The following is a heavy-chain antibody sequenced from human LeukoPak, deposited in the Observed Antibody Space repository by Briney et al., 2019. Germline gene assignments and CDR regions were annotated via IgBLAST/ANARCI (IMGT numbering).Heavy chain of an antibody. CDR1: GFTFSTYW. D-gene: IGHD1-26*01. CDR2: IKGDESAR. CDR3: ARDVGGSLDY. V-gene: IGHV3-7*01. J-gene: IGHJ4*02. Sequence: AGSLRLSCEASGFTFSTYWMAWVRQAPGKGLEWVANIKGDESARHQADSVKGRFTISRDNAKKSVYLQMSSLRGEDTAVYYCARDVGGSLDYWGRGTLVTVSS.